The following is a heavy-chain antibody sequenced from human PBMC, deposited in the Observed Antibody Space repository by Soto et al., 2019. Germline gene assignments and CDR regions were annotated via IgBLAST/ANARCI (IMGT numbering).Heavy chain of an antibody. Sequence: SETLSLTCTVSGASISSNYWSWIRQPPGRGLEWIGYIYYTGSTNYNPSLKSRVTISVDTSKNQFSLKVSSVTAADTAVYYCARHRDSYGSGDFDYWGQGTLVTVSS. D-gene: IGHD5-18*01. CDR1: GASISSNY. CDR2: IYYTGST. CDR3: ARHRDSYGSGDFDY. J-gene: IGHJ4*02. V-gene: IGHV4-59*08.